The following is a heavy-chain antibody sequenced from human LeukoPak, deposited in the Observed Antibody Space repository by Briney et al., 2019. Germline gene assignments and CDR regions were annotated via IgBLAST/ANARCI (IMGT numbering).Heavy chain of an antibody. V-gene: IGHV1-2*02. CDR3: ASATTYCGADCYPLDAFDI. CDR2: INPNSGGT. Sequence: ASVKVSCRASGYTFTGYYMHWVRQAPGQGLEWMGWINPNSGGTNYAQKFLGRITMTRDTSISTAYMELSRLRSDDTAVYYCASATTYCGADCYPLDAFDIWGQGTMVTVSS. J-gene: IGHJ3*02. D-gene: IGHD2-21*02. CDR1: GYTFTGYY.